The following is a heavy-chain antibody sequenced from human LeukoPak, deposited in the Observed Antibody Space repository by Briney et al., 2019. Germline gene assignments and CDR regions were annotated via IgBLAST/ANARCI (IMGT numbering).Heavy chain of an antibody. D-gene: IGHD1-1*01. CDR1: EFSLRSYS. J-gene: IGHJ3*02. CDR2: INSGSSTI. CDR3: ARVLLERPGIDSFDM. Sequence: GGSPRLSCGASEFSLRSYSMDWVRQAPGKGLEWVKHINSGSSTIYYADSVKGRFTISRDNAGNSLYLHMNSLRAEDTAVYYCARVLLERPGIDSFDMWGQGTMVTVSS. V-gene: IGHV3-48*01.